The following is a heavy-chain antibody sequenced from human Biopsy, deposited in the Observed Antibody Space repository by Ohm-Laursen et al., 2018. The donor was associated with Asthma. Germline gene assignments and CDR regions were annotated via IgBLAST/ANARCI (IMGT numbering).Heavy chain of an antibody. CDR2: IHHSGTS. D-gene: IGHD3-22*01. CDR3: ARIPRRSGSYFVDY. J-gene: IGHJ4*02. V-gene: IGHV4-31*03. Sequence: TLSLTCTVSGYSITSGGCCWNWTRQHPGKGLACIGNIHHSGTSYFNPSLKSRVSFSRDTSKNQFSLRLSSVTAADTAMYYCARIPRRSGSYFVDYWGQGTLVTVSS. CDR1: GYSITSGGCC.